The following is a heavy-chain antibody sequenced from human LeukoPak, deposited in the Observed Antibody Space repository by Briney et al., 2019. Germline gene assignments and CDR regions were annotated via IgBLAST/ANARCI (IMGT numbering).Heavy chain of an antibody. CDR2: IIPIFGTA. V-gene: IGHV1-69*01. Sequence: TSVKVSCKASGGTFSSYAISWVRQAPGQGLEWMGGIIPIFGTANYAQKFQGRVTITADESTSTAYMELSSLRSEDTAVYYCARGGIVTTIFGVVPQYYFDYWGQGTLVTVSS. CDR3: ARGGIVTTIFGVVPQYYFDY. CDR1: GGTFSSYA. D-gene: IGHD3-3*01. J-gene: IGHJ4*02.